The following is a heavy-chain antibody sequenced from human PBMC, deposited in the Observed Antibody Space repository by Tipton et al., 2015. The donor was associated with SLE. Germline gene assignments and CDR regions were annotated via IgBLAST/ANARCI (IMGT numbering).Heavy chain of an antibody. Sequence: TLSLTCTVSGGPISTYYWSWIRQPPGEGLEWIGYVYYSGRTSYNSSLKSRVTISVDTSKNQFSLKLNSVTAADTAVYYCARDIYYGMDVWGQGTTVTVSS. CDR3: ARDIYYGMDV. V-gene: IGHV4-59*01. CDR1: GGPISTYY. J-gene: IGHJ6*02. CDR2: VYYSGRT.